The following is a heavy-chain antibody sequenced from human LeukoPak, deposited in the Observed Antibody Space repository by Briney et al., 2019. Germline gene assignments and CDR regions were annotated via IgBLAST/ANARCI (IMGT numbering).Heavy chain of an antibody. CDR2: IKQDGSEK. D-gene: IGHD6-19*01. Sequence: GGSLRLSCAVSEFTFRNYWMSWVRQPPGKGLEWVANIKQDGSEKYYVDSVKGRFTISRDNAKNSLYLQMNSLRAEDTAVYYCAKTGYSSGGHAFDIWGQGTMVTVSS. V-gene: IGHV3-7*03. CDR1: EFTFRNYW. CDR3: AKTGYSSGGHAFDI. J-gene: IGHJ3*02.